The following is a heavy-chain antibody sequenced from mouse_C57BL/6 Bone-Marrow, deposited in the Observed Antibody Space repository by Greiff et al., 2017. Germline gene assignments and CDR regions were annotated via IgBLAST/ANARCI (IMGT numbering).Heavy chain of an antibody. Sequence: QVQLQQSGAELVMPGASVKLSCKASGYTFTSYWMHWVKQRPGQGLEWIGEIDPSDSYTNYNQKFKGKSTLTVDKSSSTAYMQLSSLTSEDSAVYYCARSKGVGWYFDYWGQGTTLTVSS. CDR3: ARSKGVGWYFDY. CDR1: GYTFTSYW. D-gene: IGHD1-1*02. J-gene: IGHJ2*01. V-gene: IGHV1-69*01. CDR2: IDPSDSYT.